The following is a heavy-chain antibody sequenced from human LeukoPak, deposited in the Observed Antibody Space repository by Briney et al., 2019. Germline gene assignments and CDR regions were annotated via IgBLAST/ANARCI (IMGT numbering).Heavy chain of an antibody. V-gene: IGHV6-1*01. D-gene: IGHD3-22*01. CDR2: TYYRSKWYN. J-gene: IGHJ4*02. CDR3: ARETYYDSSGYYLSDY. Sequence: SQTLSLTCAISGDSAPSNSAAWNWIRQSPSRGLEWLGRTYYRSKWYNDYAVSVKSRITINPDTSKNQFSLQLNSATPEDTAVYYCARETYYDSSGYYLSDYWGQGTLVTVSS. CDR1: GDSAPSNSAA.